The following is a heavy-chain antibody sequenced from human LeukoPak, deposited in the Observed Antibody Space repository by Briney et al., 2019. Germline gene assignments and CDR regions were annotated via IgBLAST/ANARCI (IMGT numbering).Heavy chain of an antibody. D-gene: IGHD4-17*01. CDR3: AKGVSTTVTTGFDY. J-gene: IGHJ4*02. CDR1: GFTFSSYG. CDR2: ISYDGSNK. V-gene: IGHV3-30*18. Sequence: GGSLRLSCAASGFTFSSYGMHWVRQAPGKGLEWVAVISYDGSNKYYADSVKGRFTISRNNSKNTLYLQMNSLRAEDTAVYYCAKGVSTTVTTGFDYWGQGTLVTVSS.